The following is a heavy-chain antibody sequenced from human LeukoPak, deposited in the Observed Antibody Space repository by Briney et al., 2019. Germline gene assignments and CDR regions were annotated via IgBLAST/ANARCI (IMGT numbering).Heavy chain of an antibody. CDR2: INPNSGGT. CDR1: GYTLTGYY. Sequence: ASVKVSCKASGYTLTGYYMHWVRQAPGQGLEWMGWINPNSGGTNYAQKFQGRVTMTRDTSISTAYMELSRLRSDDTAVYYCARAAGTTHYYYYMDVWGKGTTVTVSS. V-gene: IGHV1-2*02. D-gene: IGHD1-7*01. CDR3: ARAAGTTHYYYYMDV. J-gene: IGHJ6*03.